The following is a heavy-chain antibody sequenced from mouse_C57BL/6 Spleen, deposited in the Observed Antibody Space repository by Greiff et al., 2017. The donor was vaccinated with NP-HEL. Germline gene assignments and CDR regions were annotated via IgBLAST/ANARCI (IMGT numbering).Heavy chain of an antibody. J-gene: IGHJ1*03. CDR2: ISSGSSTI. CDR1: GFTFSDYG. CDR3: ARFWYGSSPHWYFDV. V-gene: IGHV5-17*01. Sequence: EVKLVESGGGLVKPGGSLKLSCAASGFTFSDYGMRWVRQAPEKGLEWVAYISSGSSTIYYADTVKGRFTISRDNAKNTLFLQMTSLRSKDTAMYYCARFWYGSSPHWYFDVWGTGTTVTVSS. D-gene: IGHD1-1*01.